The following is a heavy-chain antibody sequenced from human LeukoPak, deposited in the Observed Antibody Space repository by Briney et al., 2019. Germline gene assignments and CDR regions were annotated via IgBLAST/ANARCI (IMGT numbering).Heavy chain of an antibody. Sequence: SETLSLTCTVSGGSISSGNYHWSWIRQPAGKGLEWIGRIYTSGSTNYNPSLKSRVTISVDTSKNQFSLKLSSVTAADTAVYYCARCIVATISPGLYFDYWGQGTLVTVSS. D-gene: IGHD5-12*01. CDR2: IYTSGST. V-gene: IGHV4-61*02. CDR3: ARCIVATISPGLYFDY. J-gene: IGHJ4*02. CDR1: GGSISSGNYH.